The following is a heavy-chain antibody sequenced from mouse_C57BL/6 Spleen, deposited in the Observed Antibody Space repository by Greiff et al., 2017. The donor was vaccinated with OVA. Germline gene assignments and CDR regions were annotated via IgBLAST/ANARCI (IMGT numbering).Heavy chain of an antibody. CDR1: GYTFTSYW. Sequence: EVQLQESGTVLARPGASVKMSCKTSGYTFTSYWMHWVKQRPGQGLEWIGAIYPGNSDTSYNQKFKGKAKLTAVTSASTSYMELSSLTNEDYAVYYGTRKYDYDKAWFAYWGQGTLVTVSA. J-gene: IGHJ3*01. CDR2: IYPGNSDT. V-gene: IGHV1-5*01. CDR3: TRKYDYDKAWFAY. D-gene: IGHD2-4*01.